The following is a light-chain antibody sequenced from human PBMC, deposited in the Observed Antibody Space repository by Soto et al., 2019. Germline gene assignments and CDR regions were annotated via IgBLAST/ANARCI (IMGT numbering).Light chain of an antibody. Sequence: DIQMTQSPSTLSASVGDRVTITCRASQSISNWLAWYQQKPGKAPKVLIYDASSLESGVPSRFSGSGSGTEFTLTISRLEPQDFAVYYCQQYGSSPLFTFGTGTKVDIK. J-gene: IGKJ3*01. CDR1: QSISNW. V-gene: IGKV1-5*01. CDR2: DAS. CDR3: QQYGSSPLFT.